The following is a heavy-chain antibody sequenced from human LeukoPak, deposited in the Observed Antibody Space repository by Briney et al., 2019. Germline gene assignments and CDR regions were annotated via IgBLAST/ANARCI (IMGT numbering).Heavy chain of an antibody. Sequence: GGSLRLSCAASGFTFSSYSLNWVRQAPGKGLEWVSSISSSSRYIYYADSVKGRFTISRDNAKNSLDLQMNSLRAEDTAVYYCAREHYDILTGYSGNSSQYWGQGTLVTVST. CDR2: ISSSSRYI. CDR3: AREHYDILTGYSGNSSQY. J-gene: IGHJ1*01. D-gene: IGHD3-9*01. CDR1: GFTFSSYS. V-gene: IGHV3-21*01.